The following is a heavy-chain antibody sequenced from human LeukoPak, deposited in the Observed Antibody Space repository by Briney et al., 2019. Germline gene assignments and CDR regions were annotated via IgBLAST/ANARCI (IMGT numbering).Heavy chain of an antibody. Sequence: GGSLRLSCAASGFTFGDYGMSWVRQAPGEGLEWVSGINWNGGRTGYADSVKGRFTISRDNAKKSLYLQMNSLRAEDTALYYCARDSYVHAFDIWGQGTMVTVSS. CDR2: INWNGGRT. D-gene: IGHD3-16*01. CDR1: GFTFGDYG. V-gene: IGHV3-20*04. J-gene: IGHJ3*02. CDR3: ARDSYVHAFDI.